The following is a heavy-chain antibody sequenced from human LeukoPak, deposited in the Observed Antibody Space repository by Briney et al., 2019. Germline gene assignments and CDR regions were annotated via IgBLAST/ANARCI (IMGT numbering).Heavy chain of an antibody. CDR3: ARGGEMATQLFFYLDY. J-gene: IGHJ4*02. V-gene: IGHV3-21*01. CDR2: ISTSSSYI. D-gene: IGHD5-24*01. CDR1: GFTLRSYV. Sequence: PGGSLRLSCVASGFTLRSYVMNWVRQAPGKGLEWVSSISTSSSYIYYADSVKGRFTISRDNAKNSLFLQMNSLRAEDTAVYYCARGGEMATQLFFYLDYWGQGTLVTVSS.